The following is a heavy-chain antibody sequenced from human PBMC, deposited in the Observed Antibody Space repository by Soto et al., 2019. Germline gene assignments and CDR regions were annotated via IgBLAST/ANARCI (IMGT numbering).Heavy chain of an antibody. CDR1: GITFSDYG. CDR3: AKGPRGSNLGYYNF. V-gene: IGHV3-30*02. J-gene: IGHJ4*02. Sequence: PGGSLRLSCAASGITFSDYGMHWVRQAPGKGLEWVAGVWKDGSNRYYVDSVKGRFTISRDNSKNTLYLQMNSLRDEDTAVYYCAKGPRGSNLGYYNFWGQGTLVTVSS. D-gene: IGHD5-18*01. CDR2: VWKDGSNR.